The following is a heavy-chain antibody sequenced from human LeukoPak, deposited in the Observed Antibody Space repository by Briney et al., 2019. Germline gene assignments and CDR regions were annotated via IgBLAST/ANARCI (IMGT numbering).Heavy chain of an antibody. D-gene: IGHD5-18*01. CDR2: ISSSSSTI. J-gene: IGHJ4*02. Sequence: GGSLRLSCAASGFTFSSYAMSWVRQAPGKGLEWVSYISSSSSTIYYADSVKGRFTISRDNAKNSLYLQMNSLRAEDTAMYYCARPVDSAMDYWGQGTLVTVSS. CDR3: ARPVDSAMDY. V-gene: IGHV3-48*04. CDR1: GFTFSSYA.